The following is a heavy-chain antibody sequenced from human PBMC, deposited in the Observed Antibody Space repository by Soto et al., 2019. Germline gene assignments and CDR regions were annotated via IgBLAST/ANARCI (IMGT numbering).Heavy chain of an antibody. V-gene: IGHV4-59*12. J-gene: IGHJ4*02. CDR3: ARGFSGYCSGGSCSSFDY. CDR2: IYYSGST. D-gene: IGHD2-15*01. Sequence: PSETLSLTCTVSGGSISSYYWSWIRQPPGKGLEWIGYIYYSGSTNYNPSLKSRVTISLDKSKGQFSLELNSVTGADTAIYYCARGFSGYCSGGSCSSFDYWGQGTLVTVSS. CDR1: GGSISSYY.